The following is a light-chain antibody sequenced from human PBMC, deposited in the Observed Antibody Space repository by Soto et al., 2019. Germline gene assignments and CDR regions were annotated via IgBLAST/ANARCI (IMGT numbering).Light chain of an antibody. Sequence: DIQMTQSPSSLSASVGDRVTIICRASQGTSNFLAWHQQKPGKVPKLLIYAASPLQSGVPSRFSGSGSGTDFTLTITSLQPEDVATYYCQKYNSSPLTFGQGTKVEIK. V-gene: IGKV1-27*01. CDR1: QGTSNF. CDR2: AAS. J-gene: IGKJ1*01. CDR3: QKYNSSPLT.